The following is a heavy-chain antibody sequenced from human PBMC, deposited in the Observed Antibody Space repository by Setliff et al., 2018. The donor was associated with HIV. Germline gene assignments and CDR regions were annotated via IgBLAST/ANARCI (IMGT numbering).Heavy chain of an antibody. D-gene: IGHD3-22*01. CDR3: ARQWRDQYNSGVSTEYFRH. Sequence: PSETLSLTCTVSGGSINSTSYYWGWIRQPPGNGLEWIGSIYHTGSTYYKPSLKSRVTISVDTSKNQFSLKLRSVTAADTAVYYCARQWRDQYNSGVSTEYFRHWGLGTLVTVSS. CDR2: IYHTGST. J-gene: IGHJ1*01. V-gene: IGHV4-39*01. CDR1: GGSINSTSYY.